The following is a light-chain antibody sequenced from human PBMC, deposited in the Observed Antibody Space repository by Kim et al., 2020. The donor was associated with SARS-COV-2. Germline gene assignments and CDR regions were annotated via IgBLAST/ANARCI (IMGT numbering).Light chain of an antibody. J-gene: IGKJ5*01. CDR2: GAF. V-gene: IGKV3-15*01. CDR1: QSVSSN. CDR3: QQYNIWPPIT. Sequence: EIVMTQSPDTLSVSPGERATLSCRASQSVSSNLAWYQQKPGQAPRLLIYGAFTRATGVPARFSGSGSGTEFTPTISSLQSEDFAVYYCQQYNIWPPITFGQGTRLEIK.